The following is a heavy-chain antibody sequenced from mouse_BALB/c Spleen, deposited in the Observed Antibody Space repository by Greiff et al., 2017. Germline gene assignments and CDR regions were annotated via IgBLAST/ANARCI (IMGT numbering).Heavy chain of an antibody. V-gene: IGHV3-2*02. D-gene: IGHD4-1*01. CDR3: ARGELGRGDY. J-gene: IGHJ2*01. Sequence: VQLKQSGPGLVKPSQSLSLTCTVTGYSITSDYAWNWIRQFPGNKLEWMGYISYSGSTSYNPSLKSRISITRDTSKNQFFLQLNSVTTEDTATYYCARGELGRGDYWGQGTTLTVSS. CDR1: GYSITSDYA. CDR2: ISYSGST.